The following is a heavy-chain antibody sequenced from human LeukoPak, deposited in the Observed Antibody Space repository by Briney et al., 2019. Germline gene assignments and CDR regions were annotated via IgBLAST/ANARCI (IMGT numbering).Heavy chain of an antibody. D-gene: IGHD6-13*01. V-gene: IGHV3-30*18. CDR3: AKGHTASRIAAAQGADY. J-gene: IGHJ4*02. Sequence: PGGSLRLSCAASGFTFSSYGMHWVRQAPGKGLEWVALISYDGSNKYYADSAKGRFTISRDNSKNTLYLQMNSLRAEDTAVYYCAKGHTASRIAAAQGADYWGQGTLVTVSS. CDR2: ISYDGSNK. CDR1: GFTFSSYG.